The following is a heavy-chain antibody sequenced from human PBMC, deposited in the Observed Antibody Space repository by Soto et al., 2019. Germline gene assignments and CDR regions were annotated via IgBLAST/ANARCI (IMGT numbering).Heavy chain of an antibody. D-gene: IGHD2-15*01. V-gene: IGHV3-30*18. Sequence: RQAPGKGLEWVAVISYDGSNKYYADSVKGRFTISRDNSKNTLYLQMNSLRAEDTAVYYCAKERTIVVVVAAPPDVWGQGTTVTVSS. CDR2: ISYDGSNK. J-gene: IGHJ6*02. CDR3: AKERTIVVVVAAPPDV.